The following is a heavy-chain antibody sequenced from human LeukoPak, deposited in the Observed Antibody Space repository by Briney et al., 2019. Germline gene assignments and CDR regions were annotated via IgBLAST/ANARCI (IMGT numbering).Heavy chain of an antibody. CDR3: ATSPRIQLWLFDY. CDR1: GGSISSGGYY. Sequence: SETLSLTCTVSGGSISSGGYYWSWIRQHPGTGLEWIGYIYYSGSTYYNPSLKSRVTISVDTSKNQFSLKLSSVTAADTAVYYCATSPRIQLWLFDYWGQGTLVTVSS. D-gene: IGHD5-18*01. J-gene: IGHJ4*02. V-gene: IGHV4-31*03. CDR2: IYYSGST.